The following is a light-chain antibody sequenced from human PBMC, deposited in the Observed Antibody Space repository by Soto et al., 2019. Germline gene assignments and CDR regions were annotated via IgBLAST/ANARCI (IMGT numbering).Light chain of an antibody. Sequence: EIVMTQSPGTLSVSPGERATLSCRASQSLSSNLAWYQQKPGQAPRLLIYGASTRATGIPARFSGSGSGTEFTLPISSLQSEDFAVYYCQQYNNWPPYTFGQGTKLEIK. J-gene: IGKJ2*01. V-gene: IGKV3-15*01. CDR3: QQYNNWPPYT. CDR1: QSLSSN. CDR2: GAS.